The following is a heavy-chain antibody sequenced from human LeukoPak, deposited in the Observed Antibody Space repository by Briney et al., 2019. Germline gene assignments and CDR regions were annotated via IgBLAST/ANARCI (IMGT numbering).Heavy chain of an antibody. Sequence: GESLKISCKGSGYSFTSYWIGWVRQMPGKGLEWMGIIYPGDSDTRYSPSFQGQVTISADKSISTAYLQWSSLKASDTAVYYCARQYRDCSGGSCYERPNAFDIWGQGTMVTVSS. CDR1: GYSFTSYW. CDR3: ARQYRDCSGGSCYERPNAFDI. V-gene: IGHV5-51*01. CDR2: IYPGDSDT. D-gene: IGHD2-15*01. J-gene: IGHJ3*02.